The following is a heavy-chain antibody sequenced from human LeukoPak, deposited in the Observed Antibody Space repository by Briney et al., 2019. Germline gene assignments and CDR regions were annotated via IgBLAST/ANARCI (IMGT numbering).Heavy chain of an antibody. Sequence: PSETLSLTCTVSGGSISSYYWGWIRQPPGKGLEWIGSIYYSGSTYYNPSLKSRVTTSVDTSKNQFSLNLTSVTAADTAVYYCAREGGGSNRCLDWGQGTLVTVSS. CDR1: GGSISSYY. D-gene: IGHD3-16*02. V-gene: IGHV4-39*07. CDR2: IYYSGST. J-gene: IGHJ1*01. CDR3: AREGGGSNRCLD.